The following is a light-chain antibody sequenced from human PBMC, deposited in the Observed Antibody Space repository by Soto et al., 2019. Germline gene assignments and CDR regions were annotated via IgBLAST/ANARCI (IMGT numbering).Light chain of an antibody. CDR2: GAS. CDR1: QSVSSN. V-gene: IGKV3-15*01. Sequence: EIVMTQSPATLSVSPGERATLSCRASQSVSSNLAWYQQKPGQAPRLLIYGASTRATGIPARFSGSGSGTAFTLTISSLQSEDFAVYYCQQYNNWPWTVGQGTKVEIK. J-gene: IGKJ1*01. CDR3: QQYNNWPWT.